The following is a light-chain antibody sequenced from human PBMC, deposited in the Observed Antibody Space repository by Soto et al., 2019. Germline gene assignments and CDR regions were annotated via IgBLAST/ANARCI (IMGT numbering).Light chain of an antibody. CDR2: VGTGGIVG. CDR1: SGYSNYE. V-gene: IGLV9-49*01. Sequence: QPVLTQPPSVSASLGASVTLTCTLSSGYSNYEVDWYQQRPGKGPRFVMRVGTGGIVGSKGDGIPDRFSVLGSGLNRYLTIKNIQEEDESDYHCGADHGSGGNFVSVVFGGGTKLTVL. CDR3: GADHGSGGNFVSVV. J-gene: IGLJ2*01.